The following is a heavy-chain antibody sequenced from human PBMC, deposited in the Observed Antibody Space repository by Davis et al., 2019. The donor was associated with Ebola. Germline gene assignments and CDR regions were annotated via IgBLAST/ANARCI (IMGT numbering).Heavy chain of an antibody. Sequence: MPSETLSLTCTVSGGSISSSSYYWGWIRQPPGKGLEWIGSIYYSGSTYYNPSLKSRVTISVDTSKNQFSLKLSSVTAADTAVYYCARGVGSGPMFDPWGQGTLVTVSS. CDR1: GGSISSSSYY. D-gene: IGHD2-15*01. J-gene: IGHJ5*02. CDR2: IYYSGST. CDR3: ARGVGSGPMFDP. V-gene: IGHV4-39*01.